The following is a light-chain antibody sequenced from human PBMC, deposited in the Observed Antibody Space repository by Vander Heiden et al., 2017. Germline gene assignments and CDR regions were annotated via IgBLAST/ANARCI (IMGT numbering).Light chain of an antibody. CDR1: NSNVGKNR. CDR2: DNN. J-gene: IGLJ3*02. Sequence: QSVLTQPPSVSAAPGQWVTISCSGRNSNVGKNRVAWYQQLPGTAPKLLIYDNNKRHSETPDRFSASKSGTSATMGTTGRQTGEEADYYCGTWDTRWRAWVFGGGTTLAVL. V-gene: IGLV1-51*01. CDR3: GTWDTRWRAWV.